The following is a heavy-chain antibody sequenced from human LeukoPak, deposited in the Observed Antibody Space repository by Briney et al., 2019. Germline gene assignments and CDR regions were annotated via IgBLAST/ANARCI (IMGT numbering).Heavy chain of an antibody. CDR2: ISGSGGST. CDR3: AESLTIFGVADFDY. Sequence: GGSLRLSCAASGFTFSSYAMSWVRQAPGKGLEWVSAISGSGGSTYYADSVKGRFTISRDNSKNTLYLQMNSLRAEDTAVYYCAESLTIFGVADFDYWCQGTLVTVSS. CDR1: GFTFSSYA. V-gene: IGHV3-23*01. D-gene: IGHD3-3*01. J-gene: IGHJ4*02.